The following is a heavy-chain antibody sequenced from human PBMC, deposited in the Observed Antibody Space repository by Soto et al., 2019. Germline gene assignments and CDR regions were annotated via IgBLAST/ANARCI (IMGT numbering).Heavy chain of an antibody. CDR2: ISAYNGNT. V-gene: IGHV1-18*01. D-gene: IGHD6-13*01. CDR3: ARDWAAAGPSAY. CDR1: GYTFTSYG. J-gene: IGHJ4*02. Sequence: QVQLVQSGAEVKKPGASVKVSCKASGYTFTSYGISWVRQAHGQGLEWMGWISAYNGNTNYAQKLQGRVTMTTDTATSTPFMELRSLRSVDTAVYYCARDWAAAGPSAYWGQGTLVAVSS.